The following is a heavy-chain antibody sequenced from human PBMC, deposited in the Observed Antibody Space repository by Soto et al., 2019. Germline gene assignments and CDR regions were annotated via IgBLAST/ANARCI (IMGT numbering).Heavy chain of an antibody. CDR1: GGSISSGGHS. CDR2: IYHSGST. J-gene: IGHJ3*02. V-gene: IGHV4-30-2*01. CDR3: ARDILTSFDI. Sequence: SETLSLTCAVSGGSISSGGHSWSWIRQPPGKGLEWIGYIYHSGSTYYNPSLKSRVTISVDRSKNQFSLKLSSVTAADTAVYYCARDILTSFDIWGQGTMVTVSS. D-gene: IGHD3-16*01.